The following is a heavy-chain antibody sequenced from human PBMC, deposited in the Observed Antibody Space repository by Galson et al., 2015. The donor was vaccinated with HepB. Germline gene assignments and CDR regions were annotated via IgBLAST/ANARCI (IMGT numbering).Heavy chain of an antibody. J-gene: IGHJ4*02. V-gene: IGHV3-74*01. CDR2: IRGDGNTI. Sequence: SLRLSCAGSGVSIAGYWMHWFRQAPVKGLLWVSSIRGDGNTILYADAVKGRFTASRDNAKNTLYLQMNSLTVDDTAVYYCVREVCTTRDCKKFDYWGQGTLVTVSS. D-gene: IGHD1-26*01. CDR3: VREVCTTRDCKKFDY. CDR1: GVSIAGYW.